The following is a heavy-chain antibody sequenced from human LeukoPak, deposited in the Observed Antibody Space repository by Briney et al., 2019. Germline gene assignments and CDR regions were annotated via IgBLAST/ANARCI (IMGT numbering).Heavy chain of an antibody. CDR2: IHYSGST. J-gene: IGHJ4*02. CDR3: ARLFDY. CDR1: GGYISSSSYY. Sequence: KPSETLSLTCTVSGGYISSSSYYWGWIRQPPGKGLEWIGSIHYSGSTHYNPSLKSRVTISVDTSKNQFSLKLSSVTAADTAVYYCARLFDYWGQGTLVTVSS. V-gene: IGHV4-39*01.